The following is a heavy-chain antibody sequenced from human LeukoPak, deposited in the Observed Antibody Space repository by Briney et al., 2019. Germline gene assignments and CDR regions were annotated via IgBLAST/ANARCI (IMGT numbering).Heavy chain of an antibody. Sequence: TGGSLRLSCAASGFTFSTYTMHWVRHAPGKRLEYVSAINSNGRNTYYANSVQGRFTISRDNSKNTLYLQMGSLRAEDTAVYYCAKDMSRVYYYYGMDVWGQGTTVTVSS. J-gene: IGHJ6*02. V-gene: IGHV3-64*01. CDR2: INSNGRNT. CDR3: AKDMSRVYYYYGMDV. D-gene: IGHD3-10*02. CDR1: GFTFSTYT.